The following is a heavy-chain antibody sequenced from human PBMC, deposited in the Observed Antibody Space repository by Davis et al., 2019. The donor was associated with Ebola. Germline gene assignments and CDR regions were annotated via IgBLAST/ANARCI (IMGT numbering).Heavy chain of an antibody. V-gene: IGHV3-30-3*01. CDR2: ISYDGSNK. Sequence: GESLKISCAASGFTFSSYAMHWVRQAPGKGLEWVAVISYDGSNKYYADSVKGRFTISRDNSKNTLYLQMNSLRAEDTAVYYCARVGWLRLYHYGMDVWGQGTTVTVSS. J-gene: IGHJ6*02. CDR1: GFTFSSYA. D-gene: IGHD5-12*01. CDR3: ARVGWLRLYHYGMDV.